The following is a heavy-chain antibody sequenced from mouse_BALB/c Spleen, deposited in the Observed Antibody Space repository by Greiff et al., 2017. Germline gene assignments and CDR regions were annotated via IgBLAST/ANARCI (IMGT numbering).Heavy chain of an antibody. J-gene: IGHJ4*01. Sequence: QVQLQQPGAELVRPGASVKLSCKASGYTFTSYWINWVKQRPGQGLEWIGNIYPSDSYTNYNQKFKDKATLTVDKSSSTAYMQLSSPTSEDSAVYYCTRSTIRGAMDYWGQGTSVTVSS. CDR1: GYTFTSYW. CDR3: TRSTIRGAMDY. CDR2: IYPSDSYT. V-gene: IGHV1-69*02.